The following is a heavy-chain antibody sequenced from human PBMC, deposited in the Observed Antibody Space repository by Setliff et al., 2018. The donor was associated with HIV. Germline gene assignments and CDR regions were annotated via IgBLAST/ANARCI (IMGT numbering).Heavy chain of an antibody. CDR2: IDQDGNKK. J-gene: IGHJ6*03. V-gene: IGHV3-7*01. Sequence: PGGSLRLSCGASGFPFNKYWMAWVRQAPGEGLQWVANIDQDGNKKYYVGSVKGRFTISRDNAENSLYLQMNSLRAEDTAIYYCARVDLELSGDFCYMGVWGKGTTVTVSS. CDR3: ARVDLELSGDFCYMGV. CDR1: GFPFNKYW. D-gene: IGHD1-7*01.